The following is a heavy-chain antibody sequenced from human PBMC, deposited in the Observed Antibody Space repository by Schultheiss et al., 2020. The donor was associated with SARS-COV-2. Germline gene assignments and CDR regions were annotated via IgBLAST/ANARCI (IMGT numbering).Heavy chain of an antibody. CDR3: ARDEGYGGKYGYYYYYGMDV. J-gene: IGHJ6*02. V-gene: IGHV4-4*02. Sequence: SETLSLTCAVSGGSISSSNWWSWVRQPPGKGLEWIGYIYHSGSTYYNPSLKSRVTISVDKSKNQFSLKLSSVTAADTAVYYCARDEGYGGKYGYYYYYGMDVWGQGTTVTVSS. CDR1: GGSISSSNW. CDR2: IYHSGST. D-gene: IGHD4-23*01.